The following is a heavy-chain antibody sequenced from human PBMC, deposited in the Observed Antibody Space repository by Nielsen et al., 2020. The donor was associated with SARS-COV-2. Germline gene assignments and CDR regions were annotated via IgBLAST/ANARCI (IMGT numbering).Heavy chain of an antibody. V-gene: IGHV5-51*01. J-gene: IGHJ2*01. Sequence: GESLKISCMGSGYGSNNYWLGWVRQMPGKGLEWLGIIYPGKSETRYSSSFEGQVTISVDKSINTAYLQWISLEASDTAIYYCARLLRPWYFDLWGRGTLLIVSS. CDR2: IYPGKSET. CDR3: ARLLRPWYFDL. CDR1: GYGSNNYW.